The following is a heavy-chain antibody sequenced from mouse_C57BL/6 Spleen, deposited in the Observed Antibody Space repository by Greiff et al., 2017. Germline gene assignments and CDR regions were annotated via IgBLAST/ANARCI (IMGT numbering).Heavy chain of an antibody. CDR2: IHPNSVGT. CDR3: AAQLGLVNYFDF. V-gene: IGHV1-64*01. J-gene: IGHJ2*01. D-gene: IGHD4-1*02. Sequence: VQLQQPGAKLVKPGASVKLSCKASGYTFTSYWMHWVKQRPGQGLEWIGMIHPNSVGTNYNGQFKTKATLTVDKSSSTAYMQLSSLTSEDSAVYYGAAQLGLVNYFDFWGPGTTLTVSS. CDR1: GYTFTSYW.